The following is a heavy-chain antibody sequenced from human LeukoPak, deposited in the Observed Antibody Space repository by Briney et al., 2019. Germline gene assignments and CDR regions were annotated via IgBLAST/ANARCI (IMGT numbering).Heavy chain of an antibody. CDR2: IIPIFGTA. J-gene: IGHJ3*01. D-gene: IGHD1-26*01. V-gene: IGHV1-69*05. CDR1: GGTFSSYA. CDR3: ARVLNSASRVFDV. Sequence: SVKVSCKASGGTFSSYAISWVRQAPGQGLEWMGRIIPIFGTANYAQKFQGRVTITTDESTSTAYMELSSLRSEDTAVYYCARVLNSASRVFDVWGQGTMVTVSS.